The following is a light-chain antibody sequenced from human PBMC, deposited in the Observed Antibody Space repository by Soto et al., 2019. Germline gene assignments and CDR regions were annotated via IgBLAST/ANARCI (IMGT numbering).Light chain of an antibody. CDR3: SSYTGSSTRVV. CDR1: SSDVGRYNY. CDR2: DVN. J-gene: IGLJ2*01. Sequence: QSALTQPASVSGSPGQSITISCTGTSSDVGRYNYVSWYQQHPGKAPKLMIYDVNNRPSGVSNRFSGSKSGNTASLTISGLQAEDEAAYYCSSYTGSSTRVVFGGGTKLTVL. V-gene: IGLV2-14*01.